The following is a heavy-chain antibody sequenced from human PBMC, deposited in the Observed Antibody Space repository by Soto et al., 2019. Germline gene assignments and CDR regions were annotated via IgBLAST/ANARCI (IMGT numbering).Heavy chain of an antibody. CDR2: INAGNGNT. Sequence: GPSVKVSCKASGYTFTSYAMHWVRQAPGQRLEWMGWINAGNGNTKYSQKFQGRVTITRDTSASTAYMELSSLRSEDTAVYYCARVLGGYSYNWFDPWGQGTLVTVSS. CDR1: GYTFTSYA. J-gene: IGHJ5*02. CDR3: ARVLGGYSYNWFDP. D-gene: IGHD5-12*01. V-gene: IGHV1-3*01.